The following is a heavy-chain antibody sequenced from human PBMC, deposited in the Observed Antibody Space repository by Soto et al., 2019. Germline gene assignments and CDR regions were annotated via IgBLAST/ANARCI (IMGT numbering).Heavy chain of an antibody. D-gene: IGHD2-15*01. J-gene: IGHJ4*02. V-gene: IGHV1-8*01. Sequence: GSVKVSCKASGYTFTSYDINWVRQATGQGLEWMGWMNPNSGNTGYAQKFQGRVTMTRNTSISTAYMELSSLRSEDTAVYYCARVRGPGYCSGGSCYSKFDYWGQGTLVTVSS. CDR3: ARVRGPGYCSGGSCYSKFDY. CDR2: MNPNSGNT. CDR1: GYTFTSYD.